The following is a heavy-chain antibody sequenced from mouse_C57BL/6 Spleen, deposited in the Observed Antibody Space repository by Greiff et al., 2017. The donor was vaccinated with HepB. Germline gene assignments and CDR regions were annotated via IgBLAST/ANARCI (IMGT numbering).Heavy chain of an antibody. CDR1: GYTFTSYG. CDR3: ARSYSKGYAMDY. V-gene: IGHV1-81*01. J-gene: IGHJ4*01. Sequence: QVHVKQSGAELARPGASVKLSCKASGYTFTSYGISWVKQRTGQGLEWIGEIYPRSGNTYYNEKFKGKATLTADKSSSTAYMELRSLTSEDSAVYFCARSYSKGYAMDYWGQGTSVTVSS. D-gene: IGHD2-5*01. CDR2: IYPRSGNT.